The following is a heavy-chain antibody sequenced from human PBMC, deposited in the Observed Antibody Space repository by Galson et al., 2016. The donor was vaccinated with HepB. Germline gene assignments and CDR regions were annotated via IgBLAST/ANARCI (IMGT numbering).Heavy chain of an antibody. CDR3: ARGMSHDYGVSADY. D-gene: IGHD4-17*01. Sequence: SLRLSCAASGFTFDDYGLSWVRQAPGKGLEWVSGINWNGGSTGYADSVKGRFTISRDNAKNSLYLQMTSLGAEDTALYYCARGMSHDYGVSADYWGQGTLVTVSS. V-gene: IGHV3-20*04. CDR2: INWNGGST. CDR1: GFTFDDYG. J-gene: IGHJ4*02.